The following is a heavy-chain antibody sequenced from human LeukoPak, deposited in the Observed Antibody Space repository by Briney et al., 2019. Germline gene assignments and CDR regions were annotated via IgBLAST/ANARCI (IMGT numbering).Heavy chain of an antibody. V-gene: IGHV4-31*03. CDR1: GGSISSGGYY. CDR2: IYYSGST. Sequence: SETLSLTCTVSGGSISSGGYYWSWIRQHPGKGLEWIGYIYYSGSTYYNPSLKSRVTISVDTSKNQFSLKLSSVTAADTAVYYCARVERYWFDPWGQGTLVTVSS. D-gene: IGHD1-1*01. J-gene: IGHJ5*02. CDR3: ARVERYWFDP.